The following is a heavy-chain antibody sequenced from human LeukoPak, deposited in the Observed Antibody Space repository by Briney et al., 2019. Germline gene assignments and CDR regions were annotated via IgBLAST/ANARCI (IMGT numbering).Heavy chain of an antibody. J-gene: IGHJ4*02. Sequence: GSLRLSCTASGFTFSSYSMNWVRQAPGKGLEWVSSISTSGSYIYYADSVKGRFTISRDNSKNTLYLQLNSLTADDTAVYYCVNCGPSWPADYWGQGTLVTVSS. CDR1: GFTFSSYS. D-gene: IGHD2-21*01. CDR2: ISTSGSYI. CDR3: VNCGPSWPADY. V-gene: IGHV3-21*04.